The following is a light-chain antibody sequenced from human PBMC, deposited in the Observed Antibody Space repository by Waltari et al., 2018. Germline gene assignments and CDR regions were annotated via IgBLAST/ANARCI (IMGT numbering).Light chain of an antibody. CDR1: QSITNY. CDR2: DAS. V-gene: IGKV3-11*01. Sequence: EIVLTQSPATLSLSPGERATLSCRASQSITNYLAWYQQTRGQAPRLLISDASNRATGIPARFSGSGSGTDFTLTISGLEPEDFAVYYCQQRSNWPLLTFGGGTKVEIK. J-gene: IGKJ4*01. CDR3: QQRSNWPLLT.